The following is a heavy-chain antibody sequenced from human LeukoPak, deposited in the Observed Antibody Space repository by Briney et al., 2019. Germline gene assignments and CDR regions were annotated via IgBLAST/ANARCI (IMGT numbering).Heavy chain of an antibody. CDR3: AKEPHLRYFDWLPPGSDNWFDP. D-gene: IGHD3-9*01. CDR1: GFTFSSYA. CDR2: ISGSGGST. V-gene: IGHV3-23*01. Sequence: PGGSLRLSCAASGFTFSSYAMSWVRQAPGKGLEWVSAISGSGGSTYYADSVKGRFTISRDNSKSTLYLQMNSLRAEDTAVYYCAKEPHLRYFDWLPPGSDNWFDPWGQGTLVTVSS. J-gene: IGHJ5*02.